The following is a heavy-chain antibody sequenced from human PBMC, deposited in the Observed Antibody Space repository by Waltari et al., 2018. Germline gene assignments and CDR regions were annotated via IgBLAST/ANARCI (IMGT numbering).Heavy chain of an antibody. D-gene: IGHD6-13*01. J-gene: IGHJ4*02. CDR1: GFTFDDYA. CDR3: AKDIRYSSSQGINFDY. V-gene: IGHV3-9*01. CDR2: ISWNSGSI. Sequence: GFTFDDYAMHWVRQAPGKGLEWVSGISWNSGSIGYADSVKGRFTNSRDNAKNSLYLQMNSLRAEDTALYYCAKDIRYSSSQGINFDYWGQGTLVTVSS.